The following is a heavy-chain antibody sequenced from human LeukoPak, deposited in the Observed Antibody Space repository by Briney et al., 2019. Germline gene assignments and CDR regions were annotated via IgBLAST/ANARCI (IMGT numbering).Heavy chain of an antibody. Sequence: SETLSLTCTVSGWSVSTYYWSWIRQTPGKGLEWIAYMHYSGSPNYNPSLKSRGAMSVDTSKNQFSLKLYSVTAADTAVYYCARDIRMVGATHYFDYGGPGALVTVSS. CDR1: GWSVSTYY. CDR3: ARDIRMVGATHYFDY. D-gene: IGHD1-26*01. J-gene: IGHJ4*02. V-gene: IGHV4-59*02. CDR2: MHYSGSP.